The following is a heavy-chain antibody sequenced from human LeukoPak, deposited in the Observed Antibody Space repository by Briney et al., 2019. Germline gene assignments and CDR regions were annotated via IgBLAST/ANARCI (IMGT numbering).Heavy chain of an antibody. CDR3: TKGSYYDSSGSFYFDY. CDR2: ISGSGDNT. J-gene: IGHJ4*02. D-gene: IGHD3-22*01. V-gene: IGHV3-23*01. CDR1: GFTFSSYA. Sequence: GGSLRLSCAASGFTFSSYAMSWVRQAPGKGLEWVSGISGSGDNTYYADSVKGRFTISRDNSKNTLYVQVNSLGTEDTAAYYCTKGSYYDSSGSFYFDYWGQGTLVTVSS.